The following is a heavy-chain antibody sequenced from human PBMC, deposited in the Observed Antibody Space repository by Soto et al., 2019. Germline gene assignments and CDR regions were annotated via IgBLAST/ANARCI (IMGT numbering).Heavy chain of an antibody. V-gene: IGHV1-3*01. J-gene: IGHJ5*02. D-gene: IGHD2-2*01. CDR1: GYTFTSYA. Sequence: ASVKVSCKASGYTFTSYAMHWVRQAPGQRLEWMGWINAGNGNTKYSQKFQGRVTITRDTSASTAYMELSSLRSEDTAVYYCARVNIVVVPAAKSWFDPWGQGTLATV. CDR2: INAGNGNT. CDR3: ARVNIVVVPAAKSWFDP.